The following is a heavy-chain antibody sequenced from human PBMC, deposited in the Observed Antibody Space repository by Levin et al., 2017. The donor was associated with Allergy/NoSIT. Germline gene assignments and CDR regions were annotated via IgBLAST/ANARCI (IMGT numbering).Heavy chain of an antibody. Sequence: LSLPCAASGFTVSSNYMSWVRQAPGKGLEWVSVIYSGGSTYYADSVKGRFTISRDNSKNTLYLQMNSLRAEDTAVYYCARDVRQGYGSGTYAFDIWGQGTMVTVSS. J-gene: IGHJ3*02. D-gene: IGHD3-10*01. CDR2: IYSGGST. CDR1: GFTVSSNY. CDR3: ARDVRQGYGSGTYAFDI. V-gene: IGHV3-53*01.